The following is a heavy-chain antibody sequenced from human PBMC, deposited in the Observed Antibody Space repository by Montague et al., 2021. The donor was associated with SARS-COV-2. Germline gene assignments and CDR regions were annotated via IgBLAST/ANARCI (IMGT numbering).Heavy chain of an antibody. D-gene: IGHD3-10*01. V-gene: IGHV4-34*01. Sequence: SETLSLTCAVYGGSFSGYYWSWIRQPPGKGLEWIGEINHSGSANYNPSLKSRVTISVDTSKNQFSLQLSSVSAADTAVYYCSRVRYYGSGTSVGMDVWGQGTTVTVSS. CDR1: GGSFSGYY. CDR3: SRVRYYGSGTSVGMDV. CDR2: INHSGSA. J-gene: IGHJ6*02.